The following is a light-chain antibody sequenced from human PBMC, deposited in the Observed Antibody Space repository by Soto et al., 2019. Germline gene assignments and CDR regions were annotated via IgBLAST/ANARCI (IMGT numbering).Light chain of an antibody. CDR3: KTWGTGIRL. V-gene: IGLV4-69*01. CDR2: LNSDGSH. J-gene: IGLJ2*01. Sequence: QLVLTQSPSASASLGASVNFTCTLSSGYSSYAIAWHQQQPEKGPRYLMKLNSDGSHSKGDDIPDRFSDSSSGAERYLTIAILQSEDEADYYSKTWGTGIRLFGGGTKLTVL. CDR1: SGYSSYA.